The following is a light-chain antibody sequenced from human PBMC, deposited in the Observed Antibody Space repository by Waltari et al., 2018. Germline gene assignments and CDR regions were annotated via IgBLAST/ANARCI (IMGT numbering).Light chain of an antibody. V-gene: IGKV1-NL1*01. CDR2: AAS. CDR1: QGISNS. CDR3: QQYYSKPHT. Sequence: DIQMTQSPSSLSASVGDRVTITCRASQGISNSFAWYRQKPGKAPKLLLYAASRLEGGVPSRFSGSGSGMDYTLTISSLQPEDSATYYCQQYYSKPHTFGQGTKLEIK. J-gene: IGKJ2*01.